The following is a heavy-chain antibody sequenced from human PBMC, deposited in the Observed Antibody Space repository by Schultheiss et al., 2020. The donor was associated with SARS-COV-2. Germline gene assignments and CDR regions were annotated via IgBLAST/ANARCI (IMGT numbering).Heavy chain of an antibody. J-gene: IGHJ4*02. V-gene: IGHV3-23*03. Sequence: GGSLRLSCAASGFTFSSYAMSWVRQAPGKGLEWVSVIYSGGSTYYADSVKGRFTISRDNSKNTLYLQMNSLRAEDTAVYYCAKWGLGYCSSTSCSDYWGQGTLVTVSS. CDR3: AKWGLGYCSSTSCSDY. CDR2: IYSGGST. D-gene: IGHD2-2*01. CDR1: GFTFSSYA.